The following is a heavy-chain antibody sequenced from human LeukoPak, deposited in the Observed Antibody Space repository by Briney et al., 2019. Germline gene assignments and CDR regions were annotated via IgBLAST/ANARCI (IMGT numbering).Heavy chain of an antibody. V-gene: IGHV4-30-4*08. Sequence: SETLSLTCTVSGGSISSSSPYWGWIRQPPGKGLEWIGYIYYSGSTYYNPSLKSRVTISVDTSKNQLSLKLSSVTAADTAVYYCARKSQYSSSWFSAGDGYYFDYWGQGTLVTVSS. D-gene: IGHD6-13*01. CDR3: ARKSQYSSSWFSAGDGYYFDY. CDR1: GGSISSSSPY. J-gene: IGHJ4*02. CDR2: IYYSGST.